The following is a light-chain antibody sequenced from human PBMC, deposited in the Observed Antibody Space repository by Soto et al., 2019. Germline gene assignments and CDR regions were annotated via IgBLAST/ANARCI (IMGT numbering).Light chain of an antibody. J-gene: IGKJ3*01. CDR2: GAS. Sequence: IALTQSPGTLSLSPGERATLSCRASQRVSTSYLAWYQQKPGQAPMLLIYGASSRATGIPHRFSGSGSGTDFAHTISRLKPDDFAVYYCQLCGSAPLLTFGAGTKVDVK. CDR1: QRVSTSY. V-gene: IGKV3-20*01. CDR3: QLCGSAPLLT.